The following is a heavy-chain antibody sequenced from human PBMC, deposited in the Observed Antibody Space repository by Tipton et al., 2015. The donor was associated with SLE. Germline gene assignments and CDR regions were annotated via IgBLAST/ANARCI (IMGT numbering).Heavy chain of an antibody. D-gene: IGHD6-6*01. Sequence: TLSLTCTVSGDSINSGTYYWSWIRQPAGKGLEWIGYIYTSGSTNYNPSLKSRVTISVDTSKNQFSLKLNSVTAADTAVYYCARGTIAARRLDYWGQGTLVTVSS. J-gene: IGHJ4*02. CDR1: GDSINSGTYY. V-gene: IGHV4-61*09. CDR2: IYTSGST. CDR3: ARGTIAARRLDY.